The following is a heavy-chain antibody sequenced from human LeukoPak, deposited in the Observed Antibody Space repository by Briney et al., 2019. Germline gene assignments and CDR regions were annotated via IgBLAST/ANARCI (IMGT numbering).Heavy chain of an antibody. CDR1: GFTFSGYG. CDR2: IAYDGSRA. CDR3: TRYNNDHFDY. D-gene: IGHD1-14*01. J-gene: IGHJ4*02. V-gene: IGHV3-33*01. Sequence: PGRSLRLSCAGSGFTFSGYGMHWFRQTPGKGLEWVAVIAYDGSRAFYADSVKGRFTISRDNPKNTMSVQMDDLRAEDTAVYYCTRYNNDHFDYWGQGTLVTVSS.